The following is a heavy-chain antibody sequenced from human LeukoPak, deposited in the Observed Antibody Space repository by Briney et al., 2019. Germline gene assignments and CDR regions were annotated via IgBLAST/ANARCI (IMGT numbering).Heavy chain of an antibody. CDR1: GFTFSSYG. D-gene: IGHD3-10*01. CDR2: ISNAGSTT. Sequence: GGSLRLSSAASGFTFSSYGMNWVRQAPGKGLEWLSYISNAGSTTYYADSVKGRFTISRDNAKNSLYLQMNSLRVGDTAVYFCARDGGYYGSRGAPDIWGQGTMVSVSS. CDR3: ARDGGYYGSRGAPDI. V-gene: IGHV3-48*03. J-gene: IGHJ3*02.